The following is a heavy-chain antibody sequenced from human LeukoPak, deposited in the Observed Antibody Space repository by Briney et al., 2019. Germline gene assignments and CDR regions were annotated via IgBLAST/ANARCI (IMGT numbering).Heavy chain of an antibody. J-gene: IGHJ3*02. V-gene: IGHV3-21*01. CDR2: ISSSSSYI. Sequence: GGSLRLSCAASGFTFSSYSMNWVRQAPGKGLEWVSSISSSSSYIYYADSVKGRFTISRDNANNSLYLQMNSLRAEDTAVYYCARVGSSDALDIWGQGTMVTVSS. CDR1: GFTFSSYS. CDR3: ARVGSSDALDI. D-gene: IGHD2-2*01.